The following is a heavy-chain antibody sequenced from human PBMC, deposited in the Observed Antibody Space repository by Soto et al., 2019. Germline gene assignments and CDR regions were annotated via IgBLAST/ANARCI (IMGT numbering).Heavy chain of an antibody. CDR3: ARGSITIFGVVPHAMDV. Sequence: PSETLSLTCAVYGGSFSGYYWSWIRQPPGKGLEWIGEINHSGSTNYNPSLKSRVTISVDTSKNQFSLKLSSVTAADTAVYYCARGSITIFGVVPHAMDVWGQGTTVTAP. D-gene: IGHD3-3*01. V-gene: IGHV4-34*01. CDR1: GGSFSGYY. J-gene: IGHJ6*02. CDR2: INHSGST.